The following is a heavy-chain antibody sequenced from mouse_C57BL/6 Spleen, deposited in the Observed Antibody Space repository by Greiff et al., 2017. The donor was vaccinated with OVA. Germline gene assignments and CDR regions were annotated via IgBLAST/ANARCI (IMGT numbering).Heavy chain of an antibody. CDR1: GYSITSGYY. CDR2: ISYDGSN. CDR3: ARGESTAWFAY. Sequence: EVKLVESGPGLVKPSQSLSLTCSVTGYSITSGYYWNWIRQFPGNKLEWMGYISYDGSNNYNPSLKNRISITRDTSKNQFFLKLNSVTTEDTATYYCARGESTAWFAYWGQGTLVTVSA. V-gene: IGHV3-6*01. D-gene: IGHD5-1*01. J-gene: IGHJ3*01.